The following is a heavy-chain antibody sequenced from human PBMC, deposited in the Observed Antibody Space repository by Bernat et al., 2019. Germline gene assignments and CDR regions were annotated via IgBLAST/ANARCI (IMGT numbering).Heavy chain of an antibody. CDR2: INHSGST. CDR1: GGSFSGYY. D-gene: IGHD3-22*01. V-gene: IGHV4-34*01. Sequence: QVQLQQWGAGLLKPSETLSLTCAVYGGSFSGYYWSWIRQPPGKGLEWIGEINHSGSTNYNPSLTSRVTISVDTSKNQFSLKLSSVTAADTAVYYCARRARDSSGYYYHRHAFDIWGQGTMVTVSS. CDR3: ARRARDSSGYYYHRHAFDI. J-gene: IGHJ3*02.